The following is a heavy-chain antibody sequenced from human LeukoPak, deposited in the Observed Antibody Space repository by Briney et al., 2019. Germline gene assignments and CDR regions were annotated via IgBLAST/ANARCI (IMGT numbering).Heavy chain of an antibody. J-gene: IGHJ4*02. CDR2: IRHTSTPR. CDR1: GFTFSDYD. Sequence: PGGSLRLPCEVSGFTFSDYDMNWVRQAPGKGLEWVSFIRHTSTPRYYADSVKGRFIISRDNARNSLYLQMNSLRVEDTAIYYCVRDRPVAAADYWGQGTLVTVSS. CDR3: VRDRPVAAADY. V-gene: IGHV3-48*01. D-gene: IGHD6-13*01.